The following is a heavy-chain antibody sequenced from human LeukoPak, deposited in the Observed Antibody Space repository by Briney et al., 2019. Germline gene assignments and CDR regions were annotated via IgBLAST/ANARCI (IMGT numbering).Heavy chain of an antibody. CDR1: GGSISSYY. CDR2: IYYSGST. D-gene: IGHD4-17*01. J-gene: IGHJ4*02. CDR3: ARHYGDGFDY. Sequence: PSETLSLTCTVSGGSISSYYWSWIRQPPGKGLEWIGYIYYSGSTNYNPSLKSRVTISVDTSKNQFSLKLSSVTAADTAVYYCARHYGDGFDYWGQGTLITVSS. V-gene: IGHV4-59*01.